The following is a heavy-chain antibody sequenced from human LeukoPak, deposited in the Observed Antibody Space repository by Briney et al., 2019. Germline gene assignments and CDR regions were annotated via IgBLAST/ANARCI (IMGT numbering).Heavy chain of an antibody. CDR2: IYYSGTST. CDR1: GGSINSDY. V-gene: IGHV4-59*08. Sequence: SETLSLTCTVSGGSINSDYWSWVRQPPGKGLEWIGYIYYSGTSTNYNPSFKSRVTISVDRSKNQFSLKMSSVTASDTAVYYCARQGHIVDYYGMDVWGQGTTVTVSS. D-gene: IGHD5-12*01. J-gene: IGHJ6*02. CDR3: ARQGHIVDYYGMDV.